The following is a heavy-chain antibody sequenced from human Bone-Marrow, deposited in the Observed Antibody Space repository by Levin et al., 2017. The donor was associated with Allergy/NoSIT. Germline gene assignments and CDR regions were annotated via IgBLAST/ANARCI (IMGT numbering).Heavy chain of an antibody. CDR1: GFALSSFA. D-gene: IGHD2/OR15-2a*01. Sequence: GGSLRLSCAASGFALSSFAMTWVRQGPGVGLEWVSVISSDGRTYYRDSVKGRFTISRDESKNTLHLQMDSLRAEDTALYYCAKGHSTAWEIYENWGQGALVTVSS. V-gene: IGHV3-23*01. J-gene: IGHJ4*02. CDR2: ISSDGRT. CDR3: AKGHSTAWEIYEN.